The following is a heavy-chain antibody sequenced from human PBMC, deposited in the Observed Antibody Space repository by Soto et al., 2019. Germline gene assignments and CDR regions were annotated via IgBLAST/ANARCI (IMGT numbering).Heavy chain of an antibody. CDR1: GGTFSSYA. V-gene: IGHV1-69*13. J-gene: IGHJ4*02. D-gene: IGHD2-2*01. CDR3: ARDSGTKLSSS. CDR2: IVPIRRTA. Sequence: GASVKVSCKASGGTFSSYAINWVRQAPGQGLEWVGGIVPIRRTADIAQKFQGRVTITADESARTAYMELRSLKSQDTAVYYCARDSGTKLSSSWGQGTPVTVSS.